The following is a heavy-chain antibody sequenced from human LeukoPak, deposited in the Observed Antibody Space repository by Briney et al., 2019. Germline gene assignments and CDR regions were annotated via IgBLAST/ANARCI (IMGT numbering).Heavy chain of an antibody. CDR1: GYTFTSYY. CDR3: ARSEYCSGGSCLPQSAWFDP. CDR2: INPSGGST. D-gene: IGHD2-15*01. J-gene: IGHJ5*02. V-gene: IGHV1-46*01. Sequence: ASVKVSCKASGYTFTSYYMHWVRQAPGQGLEWMGIINPSGGSTSYAQKFQGRVTMTRDTSTSTVYMELSSLRSEDTAVYYCARSEYCSGGSCLPQSAWFDPWGQGTLVTVSS.